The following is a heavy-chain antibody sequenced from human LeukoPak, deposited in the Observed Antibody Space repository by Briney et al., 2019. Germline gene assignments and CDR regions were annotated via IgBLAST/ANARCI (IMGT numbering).Heavy chain of an antibody. CDR3: ARGRRLLRRSHPYYFDY. CDR1: GGSFSGYY. J-gene: IGHJ4*02. V-gene: IGHV4-34*01. Sequence: SETLSLTCAVYGGSFSGYYWSWIRQPPGKGLEWIGEINHSGSTNYNPSLKSRVTISVDTSKNQFSLKLSSVTAADTAVYYCARGRRLLRRSHPYYFDYWGQGTLVTVSS. D-gene: IGHD3-3*01. CDR2: INHSGST.